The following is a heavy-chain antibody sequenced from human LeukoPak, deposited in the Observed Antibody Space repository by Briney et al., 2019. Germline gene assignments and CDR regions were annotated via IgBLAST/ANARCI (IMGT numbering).Heavy chain of an antibody. J-gene: IGHJ4*02. CDR2: IRYDGSNK. V-gene: IGHV3-30*02. Sequence: GGSLRLSCVVSGFNFDNFAMHWVRQPLGKGLEWVAFIRYDGSNKYYADSVKGRFTISRDNSKNTLYLQMNSLRAEDTAVYYCAKDWRMKGPGWGQGTLVTVSS. CDR1: GFNFDNFA. CDR3: AKDWRMKGPG. D-gene: IGHD3-3*01.